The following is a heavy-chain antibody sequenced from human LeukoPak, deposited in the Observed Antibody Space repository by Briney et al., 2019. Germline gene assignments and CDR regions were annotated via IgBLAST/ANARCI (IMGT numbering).Heavy chain of an antibody. CDR1: GYTFTSYG. Sequence: ASVKVSCKASGYTFTSYGISWVRQAPGQGLEWMGWMSAYNGNTKYAQKLQGRVTMTTDTSTSTAYMELRSLRSDDTAVYYCASDVGYCSSSSCYGLYYWGQGTLVTVSS. D-gene: IGHD2-2*01. CDR3: ASDVGYCSSSSCYGLYY. J-gene: IGHJ4*02. V-gene: IGHV1-18*01. CDR2: MSAYNGNT.